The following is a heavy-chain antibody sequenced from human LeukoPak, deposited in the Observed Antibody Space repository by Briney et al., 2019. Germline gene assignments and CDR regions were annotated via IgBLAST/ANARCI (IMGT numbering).Heavy chain of an antibody. CDR2: INPNSGGT. Sequence: ASVKVSCKASGYTFTGYYMHWVRQAPGQGLEWMGWINPNSGGTNYAQKFQGRATMTRDTSISTAYMELSRLRSDDTAVYYCARDRVAARRYNWFDPWGQGTLVTVSS. V-gene: IGHV1-2*02. CDR1: GYTFTGYY. J-gene: IGHJ5*02. D-gene: IGHD6-6*01. CDR3: ARDRVAARRYNWFDP.